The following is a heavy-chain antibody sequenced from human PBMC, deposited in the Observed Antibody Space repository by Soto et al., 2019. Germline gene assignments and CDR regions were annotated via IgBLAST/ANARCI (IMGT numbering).Heavy chain of an antibody. CDR3: ATGSVVRGVPDY. D-gene: IGHD3-10*01. J-gene: IGHJ4*02. CDR1: GYTLTELS. Sequence: KRGASVKVSCKVSGYTLTELSMHWVRQAPGKGLEWMGGVDPEDGETIYAQKFQGRVTMTEDTSTDTAYMELSSLRSEDTAVYYCATGSVVRGVPDYWGQGTLVTVSS. CDR2: VDPEDGET. V-gene: IGHV1-24*01.